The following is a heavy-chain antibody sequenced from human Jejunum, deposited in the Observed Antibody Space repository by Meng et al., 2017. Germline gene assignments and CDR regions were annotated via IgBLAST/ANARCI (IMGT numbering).Heavy chain of an antibody. D-gene: IGHD6-6*01. CDR1: GFAFSNDW. J-gene: IGHJ3*02. CDR3: ARDPEYKTRDAFDI. CDR2: ISNDGSYS. V-gene: IGHV3-74*01. Sequence: GGSLRLSCAASGFAFSNDWMDWVRQAPGKGLVWVSRISNDGSYSNYADSVKGRFTNSRDNAKNTLYLQMNSLRAEDTAVYYCARDPEYKTRDAFDIWGQGTMVTVSS.